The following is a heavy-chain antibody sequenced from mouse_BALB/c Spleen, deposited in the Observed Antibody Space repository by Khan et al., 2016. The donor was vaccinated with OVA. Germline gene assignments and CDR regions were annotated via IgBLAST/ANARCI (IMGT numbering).Heavy chain of an antibody. CDR3: TNHGSSSAWFTY. CDR1: GYTFTSYW. V-gene: IGHV1-7*01. Sequence: QVQLKQSGAELAKPGASVKMSCKASGYTFTSYWMHWVKQRPEQGLEWIGYINPSTDYTEYNQKFKDKATLTADKSSNTAYMQLTSLTSEDSAVYYCTNHGSSSAWFTYWGQGTLVTVSA. J-gene: IGHJ3*01. CDR2: INPSTDYT. D-gene: IGHD1-1*01.